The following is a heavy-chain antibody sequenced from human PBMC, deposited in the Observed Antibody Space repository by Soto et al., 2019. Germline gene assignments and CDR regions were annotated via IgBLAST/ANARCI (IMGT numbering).Heavy chain of an antibody. J-gene: IGHJ3*02. CDR3: ARGAGFDI. Sequence: QVQLQQWGAGLLKPSETLSLTCAVYGGSFSGYYWSWIRQPPGKGLEWIGGINHSGSTNYNPSFRSRVTISVDASKNQFSLKLSSVTAADTAVYYCARGAGFDIWGQGTMVTVSS. V-gene: IGHV4-34*01. CDR2: INHSGST. CDR1: GGSFSGYY.